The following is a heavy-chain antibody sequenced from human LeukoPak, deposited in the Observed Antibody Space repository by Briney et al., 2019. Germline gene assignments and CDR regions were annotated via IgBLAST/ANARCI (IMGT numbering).Heavy chain of an antibody. CDR2: IRYDGNYI. V-gene: IGHV3-30*02. CDR1: GFSXXNYG. J-gene: IGHJ5*01. CDR3: XXXXXXXXWXXP. Sequence: ASGFSXXNYGMHWVRQAPGKGLEWVAFIRYDGNYIXYPDSVRGRFTISRDTSKNTLYLQMNSLRVEDTAMYYXXXXXXXXXWXXPWGQGTXVTVSS.